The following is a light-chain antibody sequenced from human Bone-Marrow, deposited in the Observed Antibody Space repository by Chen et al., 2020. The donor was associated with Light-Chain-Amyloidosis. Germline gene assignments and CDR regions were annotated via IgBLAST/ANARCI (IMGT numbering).Light chain of an antibody. V-gene: IGLV3-25*03. Sequence: SYELTQPPSVSVSPGQTARITCSGDDLPTKYAYWYQQKPGQAPVLVIHRDTERPSGISALFSGSSSGTTATLTISGVQAEDEAEYHCQSADSSGTYEVIFGGGTKLTVL. J-gene: IGLJ2*01. CDR3: QSADSSGTYEVI. CDR2: RDT. CDR1: DLPTKY.